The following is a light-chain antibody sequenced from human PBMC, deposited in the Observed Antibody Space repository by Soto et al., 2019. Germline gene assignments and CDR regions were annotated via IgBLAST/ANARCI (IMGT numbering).Light chain of an antibody. Sequence: DIQMTQSPSTLSASVGDRVTITCRASQSISSWLAWYQQKPGKAPKLLIYKASSFESGVPSRFSGSGAWTEFTLNISRLQPDDFATYYCQQYNSYRTFGQGTKVEIK. CDR1: QSISSW. CDR2: KAS. J-gene: IGKJ1*01. CDR3: QQYNSYRT. V-gene: IGKV1-5*03.